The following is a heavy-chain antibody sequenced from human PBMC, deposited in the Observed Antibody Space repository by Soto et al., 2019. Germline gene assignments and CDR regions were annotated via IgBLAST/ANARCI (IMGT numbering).Heavy chain of an antibody. D-gene: IGHD6-6*01. V-gene: IGHV3-20*04. CDR1: GFTFDDYG. J-gene: IGHJ6*02. Sequence: EVQLVESGGGVVRPGGSLRLSCAASGFTFDDYGMSWVRQAPGKGLEWVSGINWNGGSTGYADSVKGRFTISRDNAKNSLYLQMNSLRAEDTALYYCARDGYSSSSDVYYYYGMDVWGQGTTVTVSS. CDR3: ARDGYSSSSDVYYYYGMDV. CDR2: INWNGGST.